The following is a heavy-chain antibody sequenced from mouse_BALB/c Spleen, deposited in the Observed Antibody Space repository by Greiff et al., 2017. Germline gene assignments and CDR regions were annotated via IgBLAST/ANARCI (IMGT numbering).Heavy chain of an antibody. D-gene: IGHD2-1*01. CDR2: ISSGGSYT. V-gene: IGHV5-9-4*01. J-gene: IGHJ3*01. Sequence: EVHLVESGGGLVKPGGSLKLSCAASGFTFSSYAMSWVRQSPEKRLEWVAEISSGGSYTYYPDTVTGRFTISRDNAKNTLYLEMSSLRSEDTAMYYCARGENGNSWFAYWGQGTLVTVSA. CDR1: GFTFSSYA. CDR3: ARGENGNSWFAY.